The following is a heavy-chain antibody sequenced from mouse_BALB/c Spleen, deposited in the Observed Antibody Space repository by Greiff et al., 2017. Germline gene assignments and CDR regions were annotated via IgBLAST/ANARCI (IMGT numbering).Heavy chain of an antibody. CDR2: INPNNGGT. D-gene: IGHD2-2*01. J-gene: IGHJ2*01. CDR3: ARRGYDEFPFDY. Sequence: EVKLVESGPELVKPGASVKIPCKASGYTFTDYNMDWVKQSHGKSLEWIGDINPNNGGTIYNQKFKGKATLTVDKSSSTAYMELRSLTSEDTAVYYCARRGYDEFPFDYWGQGTTLTVSS. CDR1: GYTFTDYN. V-gene: IGHV1-18*01.